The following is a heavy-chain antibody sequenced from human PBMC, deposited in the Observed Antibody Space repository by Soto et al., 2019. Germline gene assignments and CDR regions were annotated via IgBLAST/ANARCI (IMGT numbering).Heavy chain of an antibody. D-gene: IGHD3-22*01. V-gene: IGHV4-59*08. J-gene: IGHJ4*02. CDR3: ARAKTYYDSSGYYYFDY. CDR2: IYYSGST. Sequence: SETLSLTCTVSGGSISSYYWSWIRQPPGKGLEWIGYIYYSGSTYYNPSLKSRVTISVDTSKNQFSLKLSSVTAADTAVYYCARAKTYYDSSGYYYFDYWGQGTLVTVSS. CDR1: GGSISSYY.